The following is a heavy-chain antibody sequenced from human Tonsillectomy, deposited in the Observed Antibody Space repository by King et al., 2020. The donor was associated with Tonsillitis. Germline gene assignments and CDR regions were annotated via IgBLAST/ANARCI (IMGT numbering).Heavy chain of an antibody. J-gene: IGHJ4*02. D-gene: IGHD4-23*01. Sequence: VQLVESGGGVGHPGRSLRLSCAASGFTFSSYSMHWVRQAPGKGLEWGAVTSSDGSEQYYPDAVRGRFIISRDNSKETVYLQMNSLRADDTAVYYCARVPDYGGNSGSCWGQGTLVTVSS. CDR1: GFTFSSYS. V-gene: IGHV3-30*04. CDR2: TSSDGSEQ. CDR3: ARVPDYGGNSGSC.